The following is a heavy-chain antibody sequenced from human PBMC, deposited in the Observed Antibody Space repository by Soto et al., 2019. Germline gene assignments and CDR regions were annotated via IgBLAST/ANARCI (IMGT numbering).Heavy chain of an antibody. CDR2: IYYSGST. J-gene: IGHJ5*02. CDR1: GGSISSGDYY. CDR3: ARSSVSGFWSGNNWFDP. V-gene: IGHV4-30-4*01. D-gene: IGHD3-3*01. Sequence: SETLSLTCTVSGGSISSGDYYWSWIRQPPGKGLEWIGYIYYSGSTYYNPSLKSRVTISVDTSKNQFSLKLSSVTAADTAVYYCARSSVSGFWSGNNWFDPWGQGTLVTVSS.